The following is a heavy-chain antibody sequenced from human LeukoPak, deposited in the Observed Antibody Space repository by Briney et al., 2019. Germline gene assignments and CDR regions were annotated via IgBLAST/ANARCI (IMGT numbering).Heavy chain of an antibody. CDR2: IGADNGNT. Sequence: ASVKVSCKASGYTFTNYGITWVRQAPGQGLEWRGWIGADNGNTKYAQKVQGRVTMTTDTSTSTAYMALRSLRSDDTAMFYCARSPIVGPTRVDYWGQGTLVTVSS. V-gene: IGHV1-18*01. CDR3: ARSPIVGPTRVDY. D-gene: IGHD1-26*01. J-gene: IGHJ4*02. CDR1: GYTFTNYG.